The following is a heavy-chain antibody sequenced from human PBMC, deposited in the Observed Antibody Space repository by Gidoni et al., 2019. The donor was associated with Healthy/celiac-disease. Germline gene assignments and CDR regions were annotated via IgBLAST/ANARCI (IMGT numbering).Heavy chain of an antibody. J-gene: IGHJ5*02. CDR3: ARAPLYSGSFSNWFDP. V-gene: IGHV3-48*02. CDR1: GFTFNSYS. Sequence: EVQLVESGGGLVQPGGSLRLSCAASGFTFNSYSMNWVRQAPGKGLEWVSYISSSSSTIYYVDSVKGRFTISRDNAKNSLYLQMNSLRDEDTAVYYCARAPLYSGSFSNWFDPWGQGTLVTVSS. CDR2: ISSSSSTI. D-gene: IGHD1-26*01.